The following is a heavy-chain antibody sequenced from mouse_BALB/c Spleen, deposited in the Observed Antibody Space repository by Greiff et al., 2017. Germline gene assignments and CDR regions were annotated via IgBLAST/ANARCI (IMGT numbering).Heavy chain of an antibody. Sequence: VQLQQFGAELVKPGASVKISCKASGYTFTDYNMDWVKQSHGKSLEWIGYINPYNDGTKYNEKFKGKATLTSDKSSSTAYMELSSLTSEDSAVYYCARNGYYGGVAMDYWGQGTSVTVSS. CDR1: GYTFTDYN. J-gene: IGHJ4*01. V-gene: IGHV1-14*01. CDR2: INPYNDGT. D-gene: IGHD2-3*01. CDR3: ARNGYYGGVAMDY.